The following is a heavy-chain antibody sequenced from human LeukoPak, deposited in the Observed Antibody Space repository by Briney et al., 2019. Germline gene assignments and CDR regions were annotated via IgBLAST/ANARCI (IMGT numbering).Heavy chain of an antibody. CDR3: ARQNYSSSLFDY. V-gene: IGHV4-59*08. J-gene: IGHJ4*02. CDR2: IYYSGST. Sequence: SETLSLTCTVSGGSISSYYWSWIRQFPGKGLEWIGYIYYSGSTSYNPSLKSRVSISVDMYKNQFSLKLSSVTAADTAVYYCARQNYSSSLFDYWGQGTLVTVSS. CDR1: GGSISSYY. D-gene: IGHD6-13*01.